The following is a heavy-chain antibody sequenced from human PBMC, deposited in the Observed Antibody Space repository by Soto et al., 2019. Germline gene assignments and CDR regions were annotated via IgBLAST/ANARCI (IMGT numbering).Heavy chain of an antibody. V-gene: IGHV4-31*03. D-gene: IGHD4-4*01. CDR2: IYYSGST. CDR3: ARVAGLQFILDY. J-gene: IGHJ4*02. Sequence: SETLSLTCTVSGGSIGSGGYYWSWIRQHPGKGLEWIGYIYYSGSTYYNPSLKSRVTISVDTSKNQFSLKLSSVTAADTAVYYCARVAGLQFILDYWGQGTLVTTPQ. CDR1: GGSIGSGGYY.